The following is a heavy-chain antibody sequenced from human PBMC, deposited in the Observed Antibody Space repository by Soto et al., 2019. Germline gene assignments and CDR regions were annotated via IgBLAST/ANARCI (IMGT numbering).Heavy chain of an antibody. J-gene: IGHJ4*02. D-gene: IGHD3-22*01. CDR2: IYHSGST. Sequence: QLQLQESGSGLVKPSQTLSLTCAVSGGSISSGGYSWSWIRQPPGKGLEWIGYIYHSGSTYYNPSLKSRVTISVDRSKNLFSLKLSSVTAADTTVYYCARGPLYYADSSGYYSTPFDYWGQGTTVTVSS. CDR3: ARGPLYYADSSGYYSTPFDY. V-gene: IGHV4-30-2*01. CDR1: GGSISSGGYS.